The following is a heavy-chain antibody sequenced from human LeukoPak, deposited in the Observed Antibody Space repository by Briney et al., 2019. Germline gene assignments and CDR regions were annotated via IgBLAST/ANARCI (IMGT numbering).Heavy chain of an antibody. J-gene: IGHJ3*02. CDR3: ARLQAARSSNDAFDI. CDR1: GFTFSSYD. V-gene: IGHV3-21*01. D-gene: IGHD6-6*01. CDR2: ISGSSSYI. Sequence: GGSLRLSCAASGFTFSSYDMNWVRQAPGKGLEWVSSISGSSSYIYYADSVKGRFTISRDNAKNSLFLQMNSLRAEDTAVYSCARLQAARSSNDAFDIWGHGTMVTVSS.